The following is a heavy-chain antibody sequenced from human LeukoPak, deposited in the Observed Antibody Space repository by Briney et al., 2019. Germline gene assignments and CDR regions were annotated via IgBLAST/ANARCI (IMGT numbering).Heavy chain of an antibody. CDR1: GGTFSSYA. CDR2: IIPIFGTA. Sequence: ASVKVSCKASGGTFSSYAISWVRQAPGQGLEWMGGIIPIFGTANYAQKFQGRVTITADKSTSTAYMELSSLGSEDTAVYYCAGGYCSSTSCLGWFDPWGQGTLVTVSS. D-gene: IGHD2-2*01. V-gene: IGHV1-69*06. J-gene: IGHJ5*02. CDR3: AGGYCSSTSCLGWFDP.